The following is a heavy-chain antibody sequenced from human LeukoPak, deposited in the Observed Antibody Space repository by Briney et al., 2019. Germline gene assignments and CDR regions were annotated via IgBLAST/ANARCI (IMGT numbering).Heavy chain of an antibody. CDR1: GFTFKDSW. V-gene: IGHV3-74*01. J-gene: IGHJ3*02. CDR3: ARIGVDAFDI. CDR2: INGDGSDT. Sequence: QPGVSLRLSCAASGFTFKDSWMCWVRQAPGKGLVWVSCINGDGSDTNYVDSVRGRFTISRDNAKNTLYLQMNSLRAEDTAVYYCARIGVDAFDIWGQGTMVTVSS.